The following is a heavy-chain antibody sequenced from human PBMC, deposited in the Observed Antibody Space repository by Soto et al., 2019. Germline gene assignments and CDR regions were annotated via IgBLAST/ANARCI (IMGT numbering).Heavy chain of an antibody. J-gene: IGHJ4*02. Sequence: QVQLQEWGPGLVKPSETLSLTCTVSGASMNNYYGCWVRQPPGKGLEWIGYMYYSGGSNSNPSLKGRVTISVDTAKTQISLKLPSVTAADTAVYYCVRSGHSFGGVMWGQGTLVTVSS. V-gene: IGHV4-59*01. CDR2: MYYSGGS. CDR1: GASMNNYY. D-gene: IGHD3-16*01. CDR3: VRSGHSFGGVM.